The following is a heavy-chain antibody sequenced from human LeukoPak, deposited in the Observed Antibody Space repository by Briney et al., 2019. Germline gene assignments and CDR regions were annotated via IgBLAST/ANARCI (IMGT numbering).Heavy chain of an antibody. CDR2: ISGRSTTI. Sequence: GGSLRLSCEASGFTFSSYSMNWVRQAPGKGLEWVSFISGRSTTIYYADSVKGRFTISRDNARNSLSLQMNSLRTEDTAVYYRARTINFDFWRGYYGAFDIWGQGTMVTVSS. CDR1: GFTFSSYS. V-gene: IGHV3-48*01. J-gene: IGHJ3*02. CDR3: ARTINFDFWRGYYGAFDI. D-gene: IGHD3-3*01.